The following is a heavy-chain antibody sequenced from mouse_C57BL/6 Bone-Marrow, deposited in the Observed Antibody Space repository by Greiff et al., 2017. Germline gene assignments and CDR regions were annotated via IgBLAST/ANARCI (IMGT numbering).Heavy chain of an antibody. J-gene: IGHJ1*03. CDR2: ISDGGSYT. CDR3: ERVTGTGWYFDV. D-gene: IGHD4-1*01. CDR1: GFTFSSYA. V-gene: IGHV5-4*03. Sequence: EVKLMESGGGLVKPGGSLKLSCAASGFTFSSYAMSWVRQTPEKRLEWVATISDGGSYTYYPDNVKGRFTISRDNAKNNLYLQMSHLKSEDTAMYYCERVTGTGWYFDVWGTGTTVTVSS.